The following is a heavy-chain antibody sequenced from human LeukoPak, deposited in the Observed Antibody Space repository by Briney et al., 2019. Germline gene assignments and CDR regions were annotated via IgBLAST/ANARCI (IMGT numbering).Heavy chain of an antibody. V-gene: IGHV1-58*02. J-gene: IGHJ3*02. D-gene: IGHD2-21*02. CDR3: AADNVVTDAFDI. CDR1: GFTFTSSA. CDR2: IVVGSGNT. Sequence: SVKVSCKASGFTFTSSAMQWVRQARGQRLEWIGWIVVGSGNTNYAQKFQERVTITRDMSTSTAYMELSSLRSEDTAVYYCAADNVVTDAFDIWGQGTMVTVSS.